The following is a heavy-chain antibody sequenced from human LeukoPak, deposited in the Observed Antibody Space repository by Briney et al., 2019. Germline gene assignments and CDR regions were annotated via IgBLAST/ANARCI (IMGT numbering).Heavy chain of an antibody. V-gene: IGHV3-33*01. CDR1: GFIFSNYG. D-gene: IGHD6-19*01. Sequence: GESLRLSCGASGFIFSNYGMHWVRQAPGKGLEWLALIWYDGQTKFYADSVKGRFTISRDNSGNTLFLHMTSLRVEDTVVYYCAREWGRIAVAGGPGYWGQGALVTVSS. J-gene: IGHJ4*02. CDR3: AREWGRIAVAGGPGY. CDR2: IWYDGQTK.